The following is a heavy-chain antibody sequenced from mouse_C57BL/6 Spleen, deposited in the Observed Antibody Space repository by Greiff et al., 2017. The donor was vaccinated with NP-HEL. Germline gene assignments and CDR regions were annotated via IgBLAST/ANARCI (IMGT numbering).Heavy chain of an antibody. CDR2: IDPSDSYT. D-gene: IGHD2-5*01. J-gene: IGHJ3*01. Sequence: VQLQQPGAELVKPGASVKMSCKASGYTFTSYWITWVKQRPGQGLEWIGVIDPSDSYTNYNQKFKGKATLTVDTSSSTAYMQLSSLTSEDSAVYYCARGDSNFAYWGQGTLVTVSA. V-gene: IGHV1-69*02. CDR1: GYTFTSYW. CDR3: ARGDSNFAY.